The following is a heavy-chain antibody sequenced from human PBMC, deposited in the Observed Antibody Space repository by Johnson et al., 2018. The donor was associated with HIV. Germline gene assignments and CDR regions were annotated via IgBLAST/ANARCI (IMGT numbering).Heavy chain of an antibody. J-gene: IGHJ3*01. D-gene: IGHD1-26*01. V-gene: IGHV3-74*02. CDR1: GFTFSNHW. CDR2: INSDGSSR. Sequence: VQLVESGGGLVQSGGSLRLSCAASGFTFSNHWMHWVRQAPGKGLVWVSRINSDGSSRNYADSVNGRFTISRDNAKNTLYLQMNSLRAEDTAVYYCARVEWELDAFDGGGQGTMVTVSS. CDR3: ARVEWELDAFDG.